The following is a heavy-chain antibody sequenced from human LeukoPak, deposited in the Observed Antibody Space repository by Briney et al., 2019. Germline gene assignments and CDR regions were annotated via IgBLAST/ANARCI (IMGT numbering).Heavy chain of an antibody. CDR1: GFTFSSYA. Sequence: GGSLRLSCTASGFTFSSYAMNWVRQAPGKGLEWVSGIGAGGTFTYYADSVKGRFTISRDNSKSTLYLQMNSLRAEDTAVYYCARTYTNNAGYYLYWGQGTLVTVSS. V-gene: IGHV3-23*01. J-gene: IGHJ4*02. D-gene: IGHD3-22*01. CDR2: IGAGGTFT. CDR3: ARTYTNNAGYYLY.